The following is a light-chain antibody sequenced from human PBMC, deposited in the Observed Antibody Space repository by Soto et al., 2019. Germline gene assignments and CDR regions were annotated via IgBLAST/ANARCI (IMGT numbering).Light chain of an antibody. Sequence: EIVLTQSPATLSLSPGERAILSCRASQSVSTFLAWFQQKPGQAPRLLIYDASNRATGIPARFSGSGSGTDFTLTISRLEPEDFAVFYCHQYGSSPQTFGQGTKVDIK. V-gene: IGKV3-20*01. CDR1: QSVSTF. CDR2: DAS. CDR3: HQYGSSPQT. J-gene: IGKJ1*01.